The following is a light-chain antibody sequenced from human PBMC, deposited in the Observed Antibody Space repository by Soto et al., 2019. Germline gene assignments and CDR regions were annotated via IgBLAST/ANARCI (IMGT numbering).Light chain of an antibody. CDR3: AAWDDSLSANYV. CDR2: RNN. V-gene: IGLV1-47*01. J-gene: IGLJ1*01. CDR1: SSNIGSNY. Sequence: VLTQPPSASGTPGQRVTISCSGSSSNIGSNYVYWYQQLPGTAPKLLIYRNNQRPSGVPDRFSGSKSGTSASLAISGLRSEDGADYYCAAWDDSLSANYVFGTGTKVTVL.